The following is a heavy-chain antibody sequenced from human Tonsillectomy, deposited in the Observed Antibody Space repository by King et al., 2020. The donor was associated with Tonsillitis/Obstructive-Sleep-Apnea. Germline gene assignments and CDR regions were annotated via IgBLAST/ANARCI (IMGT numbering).Heavy chain of an antibody. CDR2: ISYDGSNR. V-gene: IGHV3-30*18. D-gene: IGHD4-23*01. CDR3: ANHYGGNALPCDY. CDR1: GFTFSRYG. Sequence: VQLVESGGGVVQPGRSLRLSCAASGFTFSRYGMHWVRQAPGKGLEWVALISYDGSNRYYADSVKGRFTISRDNSKNTLYLQMNSLRAEDTAVYYCANHYGGNALPCDYWGQRTLVTVSS. J-gene: IGHJ4*02.